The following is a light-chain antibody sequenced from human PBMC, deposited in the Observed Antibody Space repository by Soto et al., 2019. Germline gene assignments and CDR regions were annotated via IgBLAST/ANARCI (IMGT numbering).Light chain of an antibody. CDR1: SSDIGAYNY. CDR3: TSYGGRDNLM. Sequence: QSVLTQPPSASGSPGQSVTISCTGTSSDIGAYNYVSWFQQHPGEAPKLIISEFNKRPSGVPDRFSGSKSGNTASLTVSGLQAEDEADYYCTSYGGRDNLMFGGGTKLTVL. CDR2: EFN. V-gene: IGLV2-8*01. J-gene: IGLJ3*02.